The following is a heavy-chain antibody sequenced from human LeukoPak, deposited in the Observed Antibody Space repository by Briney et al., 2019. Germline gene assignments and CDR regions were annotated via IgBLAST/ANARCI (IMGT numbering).Heavy chain of an antibody. J-gene: IGHJ6*02. CDR3: ARSGDGSGSFYYYGMDV. CDR2: IFYSGTT. D-gene: IGHD3-10*01. CDR1: GGSNSSGDYY. Sequence: SQTLSLTCTVSGGSNSSGDYYWSWIRQPPGKGLEWIGYIFYSGTTYYNPSLKSRATISVDTSKNQFSLKVSSVTAADTAVFYCARSGDGSGSFYYYGMDVWGQGTTVTVSS. V-gene: IGHV4-30-4*01.